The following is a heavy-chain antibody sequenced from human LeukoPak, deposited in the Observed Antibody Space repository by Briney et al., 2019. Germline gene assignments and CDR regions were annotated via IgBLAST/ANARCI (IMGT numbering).Heavy chain of an antibody. CDR2: IYSGGST. Sequence: GGSLSLSCAASGFTVSSNYMSWVRQAPGKGLEWVSVIYSGGSTYYADSVKGRFTISRDNSKNTLYLQMNSLRAEDTTVYYCARRTSANLNYYFDYWGQGTLVTVSS. V-gene: IGHV3-53*01. J-gene: IGHJ4*02. CDR3: ARRTSANLNYYFDY. CDR1: GFTVSSNY. D-gene: IGHD1-14*01.